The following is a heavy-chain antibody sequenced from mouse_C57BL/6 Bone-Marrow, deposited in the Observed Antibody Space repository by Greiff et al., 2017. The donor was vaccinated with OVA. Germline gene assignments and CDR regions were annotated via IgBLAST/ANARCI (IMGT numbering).Heavy chain of an antibody. CDR1: GYTFTSYG. CDR2: IYPRSGNT. J-gene: IGHJ1*03. D-gene: IGHD6-5*01. CDR3: AREVLCGPYWYFDV. Sequence: QVQLKESGAELARPGASVKLSCKASGYTFTSYGISWVKQRTGQGLEWIGEIYPRSGNTYYNEKFKGKATLTADKSSSTAYMELRSLTSEDSAVYFCAREVLCGPYWYFDVWGTGTTVTVSS. V-gene: IGHV1-81*01.